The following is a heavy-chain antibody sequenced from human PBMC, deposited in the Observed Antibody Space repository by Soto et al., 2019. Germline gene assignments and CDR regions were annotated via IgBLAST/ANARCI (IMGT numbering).Heavy chain of an antibody. D-gene: IGHD1-26*01. Sequence: QLQLQESGSGLVKPSQTLSLTCAVSGGSISSGGYSWSWIRQPPGKGLEWIGYIYHSGSTYYNPSLNGRVTRSVDRSKNQFSLKLSSVTAADTAVYYCAAGGGPPRYYWGQGTLVTVSS. CDR3: AAGGGPPRYY. CDR1: GGSISSGGYS. J-gene: IGHJ4*02. CDR2: IYHSGST. V-gene: IGHV4-30-2*01.